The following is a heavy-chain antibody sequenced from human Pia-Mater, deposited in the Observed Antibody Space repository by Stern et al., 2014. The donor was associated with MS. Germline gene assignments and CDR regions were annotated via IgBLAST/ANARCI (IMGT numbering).Heavy chain of an antibody. CDR1: GYSFSSYW. CDR3: GREVAMTAGLLGF. J-gene: IGHJ4*02. CDR2: IFPSDCET. D-gene: IGHD3-22*01. V-gene: IGHV5-51*01. Sequence: VQLVESGAEVKKPGGSLKIACKGSGYSFSSYWIAWVRQMPGKGLEWMGVIFPSDCETRYSPACEGQVTISADKSTSTAYLHWSSLKASDTARYYCGREVAMTAGLLGFWGQGTQVIVS.